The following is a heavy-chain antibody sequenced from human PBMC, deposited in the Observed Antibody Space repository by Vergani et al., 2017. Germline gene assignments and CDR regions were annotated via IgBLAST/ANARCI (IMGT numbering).Heavy chain of an antibody. CDR3: AKSSIAARPVYYYYMDV. J-gene: IGHJ6*03. CDR1: GGSISSYY. Sequence: QVQLQESGPGLVKPSETLSLTCTVSGGSISSYYWSWIRQPAGKGLEWIGRIYTSGSTNYNPSLKSRVTMSVETSKNQFSLKLSSVTAADTAVYYCAKSSIAARPVYYYYMDVWGKGTTVTVSS. D-gene: IGHD6-6*01. V-gene: IGHV4-4*07. CDR2: IYTSGST.